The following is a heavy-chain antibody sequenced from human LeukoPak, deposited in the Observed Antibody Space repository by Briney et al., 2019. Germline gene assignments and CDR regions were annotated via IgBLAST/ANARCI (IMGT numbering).Heavy chain of an antibody. V-gene: IGHV3-48*03. CDR2: ISGTGSTI. Sequence: GGSLRLSCAASGFTFSSYDMNWALQAQGKGLDWVSYISGTGSTIYYADSVKGRFTLSRDNAKSSLYLQMNSLRAEDTAVYYCARDRTTALDYWGQGTLVTVSS. CDR1: GFTFSSYD. CDR3: ARDRTTALDY. D-gene: IGHD4-11*01. J-gene: IGHJ4*02.